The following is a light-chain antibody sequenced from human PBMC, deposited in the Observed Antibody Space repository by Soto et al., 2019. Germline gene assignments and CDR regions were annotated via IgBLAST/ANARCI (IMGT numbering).Light chain of an antibody. V-gene: IGKV1-17*01. J-gene: IGKJ1*01. CDR2: AAS. CDR3: QQYNNWPLAWT. Sequence: QMTQSPSSLSASVGEKIIITCRASRDVGSDVSWYQQKPGQAPKLLIYAASNLYTGVPSRFIGSRAGTEFTLTISSLQSEDFAVYYCQQYNNWPLAWTFGQGTKVDIK. CDR1: RDVGSD.